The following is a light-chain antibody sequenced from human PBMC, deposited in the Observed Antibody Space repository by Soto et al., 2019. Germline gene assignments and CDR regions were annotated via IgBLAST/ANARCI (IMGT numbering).Light chain of an antibody. CDR2: EAS. J-gene: IGKJ5*01. Sequence: EIVLTQSPATLSLSPGQRATLSCRASQSINTYLAWYQQRPGQAPRLLIYEASDRATGIPARFSGSGSGTDLTLTINDLEPEDSAVYYCQQRSNWPHFGQGTRLEIK. CDR1: QSINTY. CDR3: QQRSNWPH. V-gene: IGKV3-11*01.